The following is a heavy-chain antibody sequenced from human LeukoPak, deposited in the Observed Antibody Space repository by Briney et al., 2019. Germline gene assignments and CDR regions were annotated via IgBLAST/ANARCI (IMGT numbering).Heavy chain of an antibody. CDR3: ARGGNWFDP. V-gene: IGHV4-59*01. CDR1: GGSISGWY. J-gene: IGHJ5*02. Sequence: SETLSLTCTVSGGSISGWYWSWIRQPPGKGLEWIGYIYYSGSTNYNPSLKSRVTISVDTSKNQFSLKLSSVTAADTAVYYCARGGNWFDPWGQGTLVTVSS. D-gene: IGHD3-10*01. CDR2: IYYSGST.